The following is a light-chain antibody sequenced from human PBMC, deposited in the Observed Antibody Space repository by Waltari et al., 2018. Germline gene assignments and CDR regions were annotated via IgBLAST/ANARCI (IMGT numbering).Light chain of an antibody. Sequence: EIVLTQSPGTLSPGESATLSCRASQSVGSNYLAWYQQRPGQAPRHLVYGASSRATGIPDRFSGSGSGTDFTLSISRLEPEDFAVYYCQHYVRTWAFGQGTKVEIK. V-gene: IGKV3-20*01. CDR2: GAS. CDR1: QSVGSNY. J-gene: IGKJ1*01. CDR3: QHYVRTWA.